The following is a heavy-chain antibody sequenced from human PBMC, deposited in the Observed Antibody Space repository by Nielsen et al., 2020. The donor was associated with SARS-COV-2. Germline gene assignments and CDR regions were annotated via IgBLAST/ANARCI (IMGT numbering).Heavy chain of an antibody. V-gene: IGHV3-23*01. CDR3: AKIMYGDNWYGGPFDY. Sequence: GGYMRLYCAVCGLTFRSYAMSWVSKDRGKGLEWVSSIRGRSTSLYYADSVRGRFTISRDDSKNTLDLQMNSLRAEDTAVYYCAKIMYGDNWYGGPFDYWGQGTLVTVSS. CDR1: GLTFRSYA. J-gene: IGHJ4*02. D-gene: IGHD3-10*01. CDR2: IRGRSTSL.